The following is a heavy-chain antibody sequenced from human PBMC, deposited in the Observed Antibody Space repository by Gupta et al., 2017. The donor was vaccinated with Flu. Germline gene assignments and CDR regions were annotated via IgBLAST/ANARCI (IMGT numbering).Heavy chain of an antibody. J-gene: IGHJ4*02. CDR1: SYE. CDR3: ARKVAAAGTNAYYFDY. Sequence: SYEMNWVRQAPGKGLEWVSYISSSGSTIYYADSVKGRFTISRDNAKNSLYLQMNSLRAEDTAVYYCARKVAAAGTNAYYFDYWGQGNLVTVSS. CDR2: ISSSGSTI. D-gene: IGHD6-13*01. V-gene: IGHV3-48*03.